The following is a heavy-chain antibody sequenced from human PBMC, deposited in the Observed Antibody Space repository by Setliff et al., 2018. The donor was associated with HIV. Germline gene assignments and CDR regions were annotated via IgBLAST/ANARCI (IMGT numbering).Heavy chain of an antibody. CDR3: AKDLTLTYYYDSSGYDY. J-gene: IGHJ4*02. V-gene: IGHV3-23*01. D-gene: IGHD3-22*01. CDR1: GFTFSSYA. CDR2: ISGSGGST. Sequence: GGSLRLSCAASGFTFSSYAMSWVRQAPGKGLEWVSAISGSGGSTYYADSVKGRFAISRDNSKNTLYLQMNSLRAEDTAVYYCAKDLTLTYYYDSSGYDYWGQGTLVTVSS.